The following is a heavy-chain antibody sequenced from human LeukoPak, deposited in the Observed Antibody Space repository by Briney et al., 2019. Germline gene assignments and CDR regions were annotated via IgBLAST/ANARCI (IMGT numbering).Heavy chain of an antibody. J-gene: IGHJ4*02. CDR3: AKLGGGGPAAGNY. V-gene: IGHV3-23*01. CDR2: MSGSDDAT. Sequence: GGSLRLSCAATGFTFSSYAMSWVRQAPGKGLEGVSVMSGSDDATYYADSVKGRFNISRDNSKNTVYLQMNSLRAEDTAVYYCAKLGGGGPAAGNYWGQGTLVTVSS. CDR1: GFTFSSYA. D-gene: IGHD6-13*01.